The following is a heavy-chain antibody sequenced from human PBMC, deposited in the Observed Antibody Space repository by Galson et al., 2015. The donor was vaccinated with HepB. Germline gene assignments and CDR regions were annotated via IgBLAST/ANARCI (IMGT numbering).Heavy chain of an antibody. V-gene: IGHV3-66*01. J-gene: IGHJ6*02. Sequence: LRLSCAASGFTVSSNYMSWVRQAPGKGLEWVSVIYSGGSTYYADSVKGRFTISRDNSKNTLYLQMNSLRAEDTAVYYCARVSNYDYYYYGMDVWGQGTTVTVSS. CDR3: ARVSNYDYYYYGMDV. CDR2: IYSGGST. CDR1: GFTVSSNY. D-gene: IGHD4-11*01.